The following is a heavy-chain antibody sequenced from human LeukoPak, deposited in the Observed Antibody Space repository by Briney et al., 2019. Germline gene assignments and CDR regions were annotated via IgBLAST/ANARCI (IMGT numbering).Heavy chain of an antibody. CDR3: ARMTGPSNRHWPYFDC. V-gene: IGHV3-53*01. CDR1: GFTVSSNY. D-gene: IGHD1-1*01. CDR2: IYSGGTT. J-gene: IGHJ4*02. Sequence: GGSLRLSCAASGFTVSSNYMSWVRQAPGKGLEWVSLIYSGGTTYYADSVKGRFTISRDNSKNTLYPQMNTLRAEDTAVYYCARMTGPSNRHWPYFDCWGQGTLVTVSS.